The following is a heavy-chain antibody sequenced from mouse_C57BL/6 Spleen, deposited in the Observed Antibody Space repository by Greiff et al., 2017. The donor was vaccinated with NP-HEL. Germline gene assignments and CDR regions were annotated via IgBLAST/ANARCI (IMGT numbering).Heavy chain of an antibody. CDR3: ALSYYGSSYYFDY. CDR2: IYIGNGYT. Sequence: EVKLVESGAELVRPGSSVKMSCKTSGYTFTSYGINWVKQRPGQGLEWIGYIYIGNGYTEYNEKFKGKATLTSDTSSSTAYMQLSSLTSEDSAIYFCALSYYGSSYYFDYWGQGTTLTVSS. J-gene: IGHJ2*01. D-gene: IGHD1-1*01. V-gene: IGHV1-58*01. CDR1: GYTFTSYG.